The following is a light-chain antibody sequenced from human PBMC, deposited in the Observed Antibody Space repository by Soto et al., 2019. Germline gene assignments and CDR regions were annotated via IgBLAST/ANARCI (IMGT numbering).Light chain of an antibody. CDR1: QSISSW. CDR2: DAS. Sequence: DIQMTQSPSTLSASVGDRVTITCRASQSISSWLAWYQQKPGKAPKLLIYDASSLESGVASRFSGSGSGTEFTLPISSLQPDDFATYYCQQYNSYSRTFGQGTKVEIK. V-gene: IGKV1-5*01. J-gene: IGKJ1*01. CDR3: QQYNSYSRT.